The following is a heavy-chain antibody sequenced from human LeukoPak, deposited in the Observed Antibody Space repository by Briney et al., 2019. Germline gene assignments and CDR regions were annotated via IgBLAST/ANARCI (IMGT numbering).Heavy chain of an antibody. Sequence: PGTSLRLSCAASGFPFSSYGMHWVRQAPGKGLEWVAVIWNDGSKKYYVDSVKGRFTISRDDSKNTLYLHMNSLRAEDTAVHYCARSRGAGSSGGGDNFDCWGQGTLVTVSS. V-gene: IGHV3-33*01. D-gene: IGHD3-16*01. CDR1: GFPFSSYG. J-gene: IGHJ4*02. CDR2: IWNDGSKK. CDR3: ARSRGAGSSGGGDNFDC.